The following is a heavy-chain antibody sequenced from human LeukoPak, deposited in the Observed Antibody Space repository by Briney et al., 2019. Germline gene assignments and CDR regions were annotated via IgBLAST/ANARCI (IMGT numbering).Heavy chain of an antibody. Sequence: GRSLRLCCAASGFTFSSYGMHWVRPAPGKGLGRGAVISYDGSNKYYADSVKSRFTISRDNAKNTLYLQMNSLRAEDTGVYYCAKEYYGLGSYLDYWGQGTLVTVSS. D-gene: IGHD3-10*01. CDR2: ISYDGSNK. V-gene: IGHV3-30*18. CDR1: GFTFSSYG. J-gene: IGHJ4*02. CDR3: AKEYYGLGSYLDY.